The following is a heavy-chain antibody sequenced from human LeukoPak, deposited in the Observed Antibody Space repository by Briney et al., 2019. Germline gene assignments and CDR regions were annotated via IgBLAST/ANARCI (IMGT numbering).Heavy chain of an antibody. V-gene: IGHV3-30*04. J-gene: IGHJ6*04. CDR1: GFTFSSYA. CDR2: ISYDGSNK. D-gene: IGHD3-10*01. Sequence: PGGSLRLSCAASGFTFSSYAMHWVRQAPGKGLEWVAVISYDGSNKYYADSVKGRFTISRGNSKNTLYLQMNSLRAEDTAVYYCARPYGSGSEYYYYGMDVWGKGTTVTVSS. CDR3: ARPYGSGSEYYYYGMDV.